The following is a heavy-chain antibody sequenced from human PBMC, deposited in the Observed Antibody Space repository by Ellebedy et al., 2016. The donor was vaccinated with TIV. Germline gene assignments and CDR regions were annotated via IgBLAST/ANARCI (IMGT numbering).Heavy chain of an antibody. V-gene: IGHV3-7*01. CDR2: IKQDGSEK. CDR1: GFTFSSYW. CDR3: ARVRGYANRVKYYFDY. J-gene: IGHJ4*02. D-gene: IGHD5-12*01. Sequence: GGSLRLSXAASGFTFSSYWMSWVRQAPGKGLEWVANIKQDGSEKYYVDSVKGRFTISRDNAKNSLYLQMNSLRAEDTAVYYCARVRGYANRVKYYFDYWGQGTLVTVSS.